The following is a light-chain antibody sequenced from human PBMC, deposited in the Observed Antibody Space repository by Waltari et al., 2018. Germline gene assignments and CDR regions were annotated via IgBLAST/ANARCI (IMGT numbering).Light chain of an antibody. CDR3: QQYYTAPYA. Sequence: SILYSSNNKNYLAWYQQKPGQPPNLLIYWSSTRESGVPDRFSGSGSGTDFTLTISSLQAEDVAVYYCQQYYTAPYAFGQGTKLEIK. CDR1: SILYSSNNKNY. CDR2: WSS. V-gene: IGKV4-1*01. J-gene: IGKJ2*01.